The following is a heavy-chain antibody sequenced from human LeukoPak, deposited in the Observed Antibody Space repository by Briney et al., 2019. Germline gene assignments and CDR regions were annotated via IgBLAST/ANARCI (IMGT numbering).Heavy chain of an antibody. Sequence: GGSLRLSCAASGFTFDDYAMHWVPQAPGKGLEWVSGISWNSGSIGYADSVKGRFTISRDNAKNSLYLQMNSLRAEDMALYYCAKVSSSSYWYFDLWGRGTLVTVSS. V-gene: IGHV3-9*03. J-gene: IGHJ2*01. CDR1: GFTFDDYA. D-gene: IGHD6-6*01. CDR3: AKVSSSSYWYFDL. CDR2: ISWNSGSI.